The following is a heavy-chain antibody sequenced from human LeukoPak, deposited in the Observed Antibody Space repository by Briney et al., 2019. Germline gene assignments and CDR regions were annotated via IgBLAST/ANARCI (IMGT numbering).Heavy chain of an antibody. D-gene: IGHD6-13*01. CDR3: ARRYSSNWYFDL. V-gene: IGHV4-34*01. CDR1: GGSFSGYY. J-gene: IGHJ2*01. CDR2: INHSGST. Sequence: PSETLSLTCAVYGGSFSGYYWSWIRQPPGKGLEWIGEINHSGSTNYNPSLKSRVTISVDTSKNQFSLKLSSVTAADTAVYYCARRYSSNWYFDLWGRGTLVTVSS.